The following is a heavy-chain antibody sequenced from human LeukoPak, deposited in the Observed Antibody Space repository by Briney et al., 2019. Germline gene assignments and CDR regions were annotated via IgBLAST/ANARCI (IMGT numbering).Heavy chain of an antibody. CDR3: ARHYGDYWVYYFYYMDV. CDR1: GFTFSSYG. CDR2: ISYDGSNK. J-gene: IGHJ6*03. D-gene: IGHD4-17*01. Sequence: GGSLRLSCAASGFTFSSYGMHWVRQAPGKGLEWVAVISYDGSNKYYADSVKGRFTISRDSAKNTVYLQMNSLTADDTAVYYCARHYGDYWVYYFYYMDVWGKGTTVTISS. V-gene: IGHV3-30*03.